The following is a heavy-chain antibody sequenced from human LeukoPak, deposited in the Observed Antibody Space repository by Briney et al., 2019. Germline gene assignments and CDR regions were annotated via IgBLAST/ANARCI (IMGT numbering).Heavy chain of an antibody. CDR2: ISGSGGST. Sequence: GGSLRLSCAASGFTFSSYGMSWVRQAPGKGLEWVSAISGSGGSTCYADSVKGRFTISRDNSKNTLYLQMNSLRAEDTAVYYCAKDWPGTTGFDYWGQGTLVTVSS. CDR3: AKDWPGTTGFDY. J-gene: IGHJ4*02. D-gene: IGHD1-1*01. V-gene: IGHV3-23*01. CDR1: GFTFSSYG.